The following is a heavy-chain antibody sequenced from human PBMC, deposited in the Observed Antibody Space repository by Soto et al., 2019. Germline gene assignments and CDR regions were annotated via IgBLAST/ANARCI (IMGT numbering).Heavy chain of an antibody. CDR2: INGGGSRK. D-gene: IGHD1-26*01. CDR1: GFTFSNYW. Sequence: GGSLRLSCAASGFTFSNYWMHWARQAPGKGLVWVSHINGGGSRKTYADSVKGRFTISRDNAKNMVYLQMSGLRAEDTALYFCARDSSAPKVSGNYFRYFDHWGQGTQVTVSS. CDR3: ARDSSAPKVSGNYFRYFDH. V-gene: IGHV3-74*01. J-gene: IGHJ4*02.